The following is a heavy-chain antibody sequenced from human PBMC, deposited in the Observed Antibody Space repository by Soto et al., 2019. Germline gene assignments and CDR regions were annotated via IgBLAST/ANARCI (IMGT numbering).Heavy chain of an antibody. CDR1: GFSFDDYA. V-gene: IGHV3-9*01. CDR2: ISLISGSI. Sequence: GGSLRLSCAASGFSFDDYAMHWVRQAPGKGLEWVSGISLISGSIGYVDSVKGRFTISRDNAKNSLYLQMNRLRAEDTALYYCSRGRGSYYYYMDVWGKGTTVTVSS. J-gene: IGHJ6*03. D-gene: IGHD3-10*01. CDR3: SRGRGSYYYYMDV.